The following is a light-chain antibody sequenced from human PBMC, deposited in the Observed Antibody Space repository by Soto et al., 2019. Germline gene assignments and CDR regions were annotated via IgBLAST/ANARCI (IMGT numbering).Light chain of an antibody. J-gene: IGLJ1*01. Sequence: QSALTQPASVSGSPGQSITISCTGTSSDVGGYNYVSWYQQHPGKAPKLMIYEVSNRPSGVSNRFSGSKSGNTASLTISGLQAEDEADYYCCSSAGGGTFFVFGAGTKLTVL. V-gene: IGLV2-23*02. CDR2: EVS. CDR3: CSSAGGGTFFV. CDR1: SSDVGGYNY.